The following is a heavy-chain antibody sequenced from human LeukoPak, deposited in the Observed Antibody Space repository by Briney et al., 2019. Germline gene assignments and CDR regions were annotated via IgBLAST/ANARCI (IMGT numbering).Heavy chain of an antibody. Sequence: ASVKVSCTASGYTFTSYALNWVRQAPGQGLEWMGWINTNTGNPTYAQGFTGRFVFSLDTSVSTSYLQISSLKAEDTAVYYCARVPGYNLKYSSGWYYFDYWGQGTLVTVSS. D-gene: IGHD6-19*01. CDR2: INTNTGNP. CDR1: GYTFTSYA. J-gene: IGHJ4*02. CDR3: ARVPGYNLKYSSGWYYFDY. V-gene: IGHV7-4-1*02.